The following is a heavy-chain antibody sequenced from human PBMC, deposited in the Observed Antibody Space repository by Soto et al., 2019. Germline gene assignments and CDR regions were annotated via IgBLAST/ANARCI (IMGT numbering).Heavy chain of an antibody. Sequence: QVQLVQSGAAVMKPGASVKVSCRASGYTFSAYYMHWVRQTPGQGLEWMGQINPNSGDTKYAQQFQGRVTMTRDTSISTAYMELSRLRSDDTAVYYCAALDWSEVGHLSATGGSDHGGQGTLVTVSS. V-gene: IGHV1-2*06. J-gene: IGHJ5*02. CDR1: GYTFSAYY. CDR3: AALDWSEVGHLSATGGSDH. D-gene: IGHD2-8*02. CDR2: INPNSGDT.